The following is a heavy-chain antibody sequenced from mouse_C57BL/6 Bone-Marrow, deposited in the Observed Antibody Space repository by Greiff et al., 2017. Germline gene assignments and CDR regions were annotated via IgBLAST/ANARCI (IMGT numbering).Heavy chain of an antibody. CDR3: ARPYSNYALYWYFDV. CDR2: ISGGGGNT. CDR1: GFTFSSYT. Sequence: EVHLVESGGGLVKPGGSLKLSCAASGFTFSSYTMSWVRQTPEKRLEWVATISGGGGNTYYPDRVKGRFTISRDNAKNTLYLQMSSLRSEDTALYYCARPYSNYALYWYFDVWGTGTTVTVSS. D-gene: IGHD2-5*01. V-gene: IGHV5-9*01. J-gene: IGHJ1*03.